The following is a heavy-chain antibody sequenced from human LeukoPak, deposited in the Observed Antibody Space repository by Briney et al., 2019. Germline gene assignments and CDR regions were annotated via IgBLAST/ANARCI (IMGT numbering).Heavy chain of an antibody. J-gene: IGHJ4*02. CDR3: ARVVLSGAYQIDF. Sequence: GGSLRLSCAASGFXFSTYWIHWVRQAPGTGLVWVSRINGDGSTTTYADSVKGRFTISRDNAKSTLYLQVNSLRVEDAAVYYCARVVLSGAYQIDFWGQGTLVTVSS. CDR1: GFXFSTYW. V-gene: IGHV3-74*01. D-gene: IGHD2/OR15-2a*01. CDR2: INGDGSTT.